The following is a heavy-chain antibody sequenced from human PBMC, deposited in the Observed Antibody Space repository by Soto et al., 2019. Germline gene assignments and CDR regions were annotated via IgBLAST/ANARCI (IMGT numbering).Heavy chain of an antibody. Sequence: LRLSCAASGFTFSSYSINWVRQAPGKGLEWVSSITSSSSYIYYADSVKGRFTISRDNAKNSLYLQMNSLRAEDTAVYYCARDRGYTYGNFDYWGQGTLVTVSS. V-gene: IGHV3-21*01. D-gene: IGHD5-18*01. J-gene: IGHJ4*02. CDR1: GFTFSSYS. CDR3: ARDRGYTYGNFDY. CDR2: ITSSSSYI.